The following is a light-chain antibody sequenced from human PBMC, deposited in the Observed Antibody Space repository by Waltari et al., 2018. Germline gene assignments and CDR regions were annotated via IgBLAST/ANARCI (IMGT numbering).Light chain of an antibody. CDR3: IQTYSTVMFS. CDR1: QSISDH. V-gene: IGKV1-39*01. CDR2: DAS. Sequence: DIQMTQSPSSLSASVGDRVTITCRASQSISDHLSWYQHKIGEAPELLIYDASTLQSGVPSRFSGSGSGTDFTLTITSLQPEDFATYFCIQTYSTVMFSFGPGTKVDVK. J-gene: IGKJ3*01.